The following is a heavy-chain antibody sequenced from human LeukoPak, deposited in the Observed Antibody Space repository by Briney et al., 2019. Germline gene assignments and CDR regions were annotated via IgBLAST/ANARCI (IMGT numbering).Heavy chain of an antibody. CDR3: AKPSNYYGSATDAFDF. CDR1: GGSISSSYSY. V-gene: IGHV4-39*07. D-gene: IGHD3-10*01. Sequence: PSETLSLTCTVSGGSISSSYSYWGWIRQPPGKGLEWIGNIYYSGSTYYNPSLKSRVTISVDTSKNHFSLKLNSVAAADTAVYYCAKPSNYYGSATDAFDFWGQGTMVTVSS. J-gene: IGHJ3*01. CDR2: IYYSGST.